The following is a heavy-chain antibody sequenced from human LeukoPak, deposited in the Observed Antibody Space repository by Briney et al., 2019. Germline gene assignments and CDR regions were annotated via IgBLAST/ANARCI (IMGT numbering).Heavy chain of an antibody. CDR3: ARGLVGATESDY. V-gene: IGHV1-8*01. D-gene: IGHD1-26*01. Sequence: ASVKVSCKASGYTFTSYDINWVRQATGQGLEWMGWMNPNSGNTGCARKFQGRVTMTRNTSISTAYMELSSLRSEDTAVYYCARGLVGATESDYWGQGTLVTVSS. J-gene: IGHJ4*02. CDR2: MNPNSGNT. CDR1: GYTFTSYD.